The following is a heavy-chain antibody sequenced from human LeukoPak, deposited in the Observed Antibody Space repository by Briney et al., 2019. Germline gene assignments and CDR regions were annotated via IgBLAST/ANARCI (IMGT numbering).Heavy chain of an antibody. CDR1: GGSISSSSYY. J-gene: IGHJ4*02. CDR3: ARWPIEMAAHDY. D-gene: IGHD5-24*01. Sequence: ASETLSLTCTVSGGSISSSSYYWGWIRQPPGKGLEWIGSIYYSGSTYYNPSLKSRVTISVDTSKNQFSLKLSSVTAADTAVYYCARWPIEMAAHDYWSQGTLVTVSS. V-gene: IGHV4-39*07. CDR2: IYYSGST.